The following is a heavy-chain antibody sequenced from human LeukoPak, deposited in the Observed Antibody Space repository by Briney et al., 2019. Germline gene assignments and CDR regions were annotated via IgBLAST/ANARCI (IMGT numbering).Heavy chain of an antibody. CDR1: DGSISSYS. CDR3: ARGASQDYDFRSGYSDFDY. V-gene: IGHV4-59*01. Sequence: PSETLSLTCTVSDGSISSYSWSWIRQPPGKGLEWIGYIYYSGSTNYNPSLKSRVTISVDTSKNQFSLKLSSVTAADTAVYYCARGASQDYDFRSGYSDFDYWGQGTLVTVSS. D-gene: IGHD3-3*01. J-gene: IGHJ4*02. CDR2: IYYSGST.